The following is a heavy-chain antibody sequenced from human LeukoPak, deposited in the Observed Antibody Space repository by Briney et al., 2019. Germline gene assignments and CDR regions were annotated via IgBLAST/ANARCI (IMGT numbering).Heavy chain of an antibody. CDR1: GFTFSNYW. CDR2: IKQDGSEK. J-gene: IGHJ3*02. D-gene: IGHD3-16*01. CDR3: ASSYGSALDI. V-gene: IGHV3-7*01. Sequence: GGSLRLSCAVSGFTFSNYWMSWVRQAPGKGLEWVANIKQDGSEKVYADSVKGRFTISTDNAKNSLHLQMNSLRAEDTAVYYCASSYGSALDIWGQGTMVSVSS.